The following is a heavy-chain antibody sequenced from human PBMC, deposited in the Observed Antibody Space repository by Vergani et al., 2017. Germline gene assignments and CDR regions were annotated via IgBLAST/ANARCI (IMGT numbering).Heavy chain of an antibody. D-gene: IGHD2-8*01. Sequence: DVHLAESGGGFFQPGGSLRLSCSASGFSFNSYWMHWVRQVPGKGLLWVSRIKSDGSITAYADSVKGRFTISRDNAQNTLYLQMNSLRVEDTGVYYWASGRCIETCYMANWLDSWGQGTLVTVSS. CDR2: IKSDGSIT. CDR1: GFSFNSYW. CDR3: ASGRCIETCYMANWLDS. J-gene: IGHJ5*01. V-gene: IGHV3-74*03.